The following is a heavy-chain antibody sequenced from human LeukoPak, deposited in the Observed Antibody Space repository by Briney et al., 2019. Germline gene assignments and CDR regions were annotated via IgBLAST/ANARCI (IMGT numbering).Heavy chain of an antibody. Sequence: PSETLSLTCTVSGYSISSGYYWGWIRQPPGKGLEWIGSIYHSGSTYYNPSLKSRVTISVDTSKNQFSLKLSSVTAADTAVYYCASGYLGVADPFYYFDYWGQGTLVTVSS. CDR1: GYSISSGYY. V-gene: IGHV4-38-2*02. CDR3: ASGYLGVADPFYYFDY. J-gene: IGHJ4*02. D-gene: IGHD6-19*01. CDR2: IYHSGST.